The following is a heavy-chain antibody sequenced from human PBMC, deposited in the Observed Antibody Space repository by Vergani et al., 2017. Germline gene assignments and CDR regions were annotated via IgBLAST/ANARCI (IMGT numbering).Heavy chain of an antibody. V-gene: IGHV4-59*01. CDR3: ARVVIVRDDMLKTPYYYYYYMDV. D-gene: IGHD3-9*01. CDR1: GGSISSYY. Sequence: QVQLQESGPGLVKPSETLSLTCTVSGGSISSYYWSWIRQPPGKGLEWIGYIYYSGSTNYNPSLKSRVTISVDTSKNQFSLKLSSVTAADTAVYYCARVVIVRDDMLKTPYYYYYYMDVWGKGTTVTVSS. CDR2: IYYSGST. J-gene: IGHJ6*03.